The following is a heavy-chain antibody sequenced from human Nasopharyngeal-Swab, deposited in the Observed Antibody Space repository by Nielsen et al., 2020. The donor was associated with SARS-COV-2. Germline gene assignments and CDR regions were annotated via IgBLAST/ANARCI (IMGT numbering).Heavy chain of an antibody. Sequence: SETLSLTCTVSGSSISSGYYWGWIRQSPGKGLEWIGTIFNSGHTYYTPSLTSRVTISVDTSKNQFSLNLRSVTAADTAVYYCARVTRSGWYLGWFNPWGQGTLVTVSS. CDR1: GSSISSGYY. J-gene: IGHJ5*02. V-gene: IGHV4-38-2*02. CDR2: IFNSGHT. CDR3: ARVTRSGWYLGWFNP. D-gene: IGHD6-19*01.